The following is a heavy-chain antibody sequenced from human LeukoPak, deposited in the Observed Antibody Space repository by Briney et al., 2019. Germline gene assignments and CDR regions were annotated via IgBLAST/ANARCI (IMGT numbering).Heavy chain of an antibody. CDR2: ISSSGGAI. CDR3: ARDWTKGLDDAFDI. CDR1: GFSFSDSY. D-gene: IGHD3/OR15-3a*01. Sequence: GGSLRLSCAASGFSFSDSYMTWIRQAPGKGLEWVSYISSSGGAIYYADSVKGRFTLSRDNAKNSLDLQMNSLRAEDTAVYYCARDWTKGLDDAFDIWGRGTMVTVSS. V-gene: IGHV3-11*04. J-gene: IGHJ3*02.